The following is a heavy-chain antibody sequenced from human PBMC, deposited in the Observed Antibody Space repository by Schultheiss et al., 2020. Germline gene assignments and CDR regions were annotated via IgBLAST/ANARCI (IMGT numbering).Heavy chain of an antibody. CDR1: GFTFSNAW. CDR3: ARVGAAALDY. CDR2: IKSKTDGGTT. D-gene: IGHD6-13*01. Sequence: GGSLRLSCAASGFTFSNAWMSWVRQAPGKGLELVGHIKSKTDGGTTDYAAPVKGRFTISRDVSVNRLYLQMNSLRAEDTAVYYCARVGAAALDYWGQGTLVTVSS. V-gene: IGHV3-15*01. J-gene: IGHJ4*02.